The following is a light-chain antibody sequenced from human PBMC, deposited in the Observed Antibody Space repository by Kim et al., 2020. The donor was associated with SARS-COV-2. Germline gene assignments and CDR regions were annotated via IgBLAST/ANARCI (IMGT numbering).Light chain of an antibody. CDR2: STN. V-gene: IGLV7-43*01. CDR3: LLYYGGQGV. CDR1: TGAVTSDNY. J-gene: IGLJ3*02. Sequence: PGGTLTLTCASSTGAVTSDNYPNWFQQKPGQAPRTLIYSTNVKLSWTPAHFSGSLLGGKAALTLSGVQPEDEADYYCLLYYGGQGVFRGGTQLTVL.